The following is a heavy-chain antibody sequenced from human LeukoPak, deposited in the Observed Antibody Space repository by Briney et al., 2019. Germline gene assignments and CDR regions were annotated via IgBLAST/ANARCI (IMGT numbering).Heavy chain of an antibody. Sequence: GGSLRLSCAASGFIFNIYRMNWVRQAPWKGLEWVSYITSDSATIYYADSVKGRFTISRDNAKNSLSLQINSLRAEDTAVYYCARGVTVTGGGFDYWGQGTLVTVSS. J-gene: IGHJ4*02. V-gene: IGHV3-48*01. D-gene: IGHD6-19*01. CDR3: ARGVTVTGGGFDY. CDR1: GFIFNIYR. CDR2: ITSDSATI.